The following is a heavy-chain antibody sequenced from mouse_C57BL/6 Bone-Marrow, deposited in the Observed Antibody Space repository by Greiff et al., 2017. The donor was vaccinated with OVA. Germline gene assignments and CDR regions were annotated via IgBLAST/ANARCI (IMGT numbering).Heavy chain of an antibody. Sequence: QVQLQQSGAELVKPGASVKISCKASGYAFSSYWMNWVKQRPGKGLEWIGQIYPGDGDTNYNGKFKGKATLTADKSSSTAYMQLSSLTSEDSAVYFGARDYGNPYWYFDVWGTGTTVTVSS. CDR2: IYPGDGDT. D-gene: IGHD2-1*01. V-gene: IGHV1-80*01. CDR3: ARDYGNPYWYFDV. J-gene: IGHJ1*03. CDR1: GYAFSSYW.